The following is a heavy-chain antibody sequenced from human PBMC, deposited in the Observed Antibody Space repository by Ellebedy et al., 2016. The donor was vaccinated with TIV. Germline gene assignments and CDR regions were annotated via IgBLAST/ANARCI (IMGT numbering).Heavy chain of an antibody. CDR3: TKRGVGRAAFDI. CDR1: GFAFSSRW. J-gene: IGHJ3*02. Sequence: GESLKISCVASGFAFSSRWIHWVRQAPGKGLVWVSHINSDGSSTPYAASVKGRFTISSDNAKDTVYLQMNSLRAEDTAVYYCTKRGVGRAAFDIWGPGTMVTFSS. CDR2: INSDGSST. V-gene: IGHV3-74*01.